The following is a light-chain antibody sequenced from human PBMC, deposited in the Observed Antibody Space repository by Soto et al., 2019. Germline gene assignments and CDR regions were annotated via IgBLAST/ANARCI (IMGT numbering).Light chain of an antibody. V-gene: IGLV1-40*01. Sequence: QSVLTQPPSVSGAPGQRVSISCTGSTSNIGAPYDVHCYQHLPGAAPKLLIYGDNNRPSGVPDRFSGSKSGTSASLAITSLQADDEADYYCAAWDDSLNAGVFGTGTKLTVL. CDR1: TSNIGAPYD. CDR3: AAWDDSLNAGV. J-gene: IGLJ1*01. CDR2: GDN.